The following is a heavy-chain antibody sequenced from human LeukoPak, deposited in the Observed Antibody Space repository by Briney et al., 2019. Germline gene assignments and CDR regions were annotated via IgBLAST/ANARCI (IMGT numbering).Heavy chain of an antibody. D-gene: IGHD2-15*01. CDR2: SSHSGSP. J-gene: IGHJ5*02. Sequence: SETLPLTCAVCGGYFSGHYWRWIRQPRGKGVERAGESSHSGSPNYNPSLKSPVTISVDTSMHQFSLKLSSVTAADTAVYYCARDLGYCSGGSCYLGWFAPWGQGTLGTGSS. V-gene: IGHV4-34*01. CDR3: ARDLGYCSGGSCYLGWFAP. CDR1: GGYFSGHY.